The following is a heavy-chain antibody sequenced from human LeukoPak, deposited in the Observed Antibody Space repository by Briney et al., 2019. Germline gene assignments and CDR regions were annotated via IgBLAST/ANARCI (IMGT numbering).Heavy chain of an antibody. CDR3: ARGHTAVTRHFDF. J-gene: IGHJ4*02. V-gene: IGHV3-21*01. CDR1: GFTFSSYG. CDR2: ISSGSSAI. D-gene: IGHD4-17*01. Sequence: GGTLRLSCAASGFTFSSYGMTWVRQAPGKGLEWVSIISSGSSAIFSADALKGRFTISRDDAKNLLYLDMNSLRAEDTAVYYCARGHTAVTRHFDFWGQGTLVTVSS.